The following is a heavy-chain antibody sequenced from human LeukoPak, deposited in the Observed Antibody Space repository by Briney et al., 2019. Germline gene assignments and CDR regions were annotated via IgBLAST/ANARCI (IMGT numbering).Heavy chain of an antibody. V-gene: IGHV3-30*04. J-gene: IGHJ4*02. D-gene: IGHD4-17*01. CDR1: GFTFSSYT. CDR2: ISYDGNKK. Sequence: GGSLRLSCAAFGFTFSSYTMHWVRQAPGKGLEWVAIISYDGNKKYCADSVKGRFTISRDNPKNTLYLQMNSLRVEDTAVYYCVREGQPTTTVTQFAYWGQGTLVTVSS. CDR3: VREGQPTTTVTQFAY.